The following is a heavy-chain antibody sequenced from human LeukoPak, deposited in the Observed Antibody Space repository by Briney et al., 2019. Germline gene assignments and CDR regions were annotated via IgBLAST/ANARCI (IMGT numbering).Heavy chain of an antibody. CDR1: GFTFSSYA. CDR2: LSSSGGST. D-gene: IGHD4-17*01. V-gene: IGHV3-23*01. J-gene: IGHJ4*02. Sequence: GGSLRLSCAASGFTFSSYAMSWVRQAPGKGLEWVSGLSSSGGSTFYADSVKGRFTISRDNSKNTVYLQMNSLRGEDTAIYYCARGVTVTTDFWGQGTLVTVSS. CDR3: ARGVTVTTDF.